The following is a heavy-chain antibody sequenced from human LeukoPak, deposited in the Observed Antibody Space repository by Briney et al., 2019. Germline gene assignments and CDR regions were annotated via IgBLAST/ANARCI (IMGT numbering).Heavy chain of an antibody. D-gene: IGHD2-15*01. Sequence: SETLSLTCTVSGGSISSYYWSWIRQPAGKGLEWIARIYTSGSTNYNPSLKSRVTMSVDTSKNQFSLKLSSVTAADTAVYYCARGGLVAATPYYFDYWGQGTLVTVSS. CDR2: IYTSGST. V-gene: IGHV4-4*07. CDR1: GGSISSYY. J-gene: IGHJ4*02. CDR3: ARGGLVAATPYYFDY.